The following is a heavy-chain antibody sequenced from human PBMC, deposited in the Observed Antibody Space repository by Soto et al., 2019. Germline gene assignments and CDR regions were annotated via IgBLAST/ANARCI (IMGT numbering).Heavy chain of an antibody. CDR1: GGSISSSSYY. Sequence: SETLSLTCTVSGGSISSSSYYWGWIRQPPGKGLEWIGSIYYSGSTYYNPSLKSRVTISVDTSKNQFSLKLSSVTAADTAVYYCARQPLYTIFGVVTNWFDPWGQGNLVTVS. CDR3: ARQPLYTIFGVVTNWFDP. J-gene: IGHJ5*02. D-gene: IGHD3-3*01. V-gene: IGHV4-39*01. CDR2: IYYSGST.